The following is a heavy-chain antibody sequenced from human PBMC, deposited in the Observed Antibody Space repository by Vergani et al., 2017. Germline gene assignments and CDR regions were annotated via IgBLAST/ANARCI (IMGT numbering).Heavy chain of an antibody. CDR1: VYSISSGYY. Sequence: QVQLQESGPGLVKPSETLSLTCTVPVYSISSGYYWAWIRQPPGKGLEWIGGTCHGGITHYNPSLKSRITISVDTSKNQFSLKLSSVTAADTAVYYCARGPYYYCSESRHYSWFDPWGQGTLVTVSS. CDR2: TCHGGIT. V-gene: IGHV4-38-2*02. D-gene: IGHD3-10*01. CDR3: ARGPYYYCSESRHYSWFDP. J-gene: IGHJ5*02.